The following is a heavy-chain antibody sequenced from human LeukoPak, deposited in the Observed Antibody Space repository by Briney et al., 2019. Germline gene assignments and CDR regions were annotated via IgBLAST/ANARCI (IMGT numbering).Heavy chain of an antibody. CDR1: GFTFSSYG. CDR3: ARDPHKSIAVAGLCFDY. Sequence: PGGSLRLSCAASGFTFSSYGMHWVRQAPGKGLEGVAVIWYDGSNKYYADSVKGRFTISRDNAKNSLYLQMNSLRAEDTAVYYCARDPHKSIAVAGLCFDYWGQGTLVTVSS. CDR2: IWYDGSNK. V-gene: IGHV3-33*01. D-gene: IGHD6-19*01. J-gene: IGHJ4*02.